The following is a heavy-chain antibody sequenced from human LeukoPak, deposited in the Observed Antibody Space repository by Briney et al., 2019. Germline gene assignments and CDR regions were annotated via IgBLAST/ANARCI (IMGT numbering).Heavy chain of an antibody. CDR1: GYTFNTYG. V-gene: IGHV1-18*04. CDR3: ARDGRQWVPLNWFDP. Sequence: GASVKVSCKASGYTFNTYGINWVRQAPGQGLEWMGWISAYNGNTNYAQNFQGRITLTTDTSTSMAYMELTGLRSDDTAVYYCARDGRQWVPLNWFDPLGQGTLVTVSS. D-gene: IGHD6-19*01. J-gene: IGHJ5*02. CDR2: ISAYNGNT.